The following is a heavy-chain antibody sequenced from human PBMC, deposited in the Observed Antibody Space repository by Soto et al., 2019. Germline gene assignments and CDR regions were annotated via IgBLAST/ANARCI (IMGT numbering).Heavy chain of an antibody. CDR2: MFASGSS. Sequence: QVQLQESGPGLVKPSETLSLTCAVSGDSISSPNWWSWYRQTPGKGLELIGEMFASGSSNYHPSLNGRVTISLDTSKNHFSLKLTSLTAADTAIYYCAREGFGHRPDYWGQGIPVTVSS. J-gene: IGHJ4*02. CDR1: GDSISSPNW. V-gene: IGHV4-4*02. CDR3: AREGFGHRPDY. D-gene: IGHD3-10*01.